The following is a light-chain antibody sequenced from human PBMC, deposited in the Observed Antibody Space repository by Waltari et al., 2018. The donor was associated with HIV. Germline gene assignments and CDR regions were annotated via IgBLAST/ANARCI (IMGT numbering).Light chain of an antibody. CDR2: RNN. Sequence: QSVLTQPPSASGTPGQRITISCSGSSSKIGNNYVPWYQPLPGTAPKLLIYRNNQRASGVPDRFSGSKSGTSASLAISGLRSEDEADYYCVTWADRSSGPVVFGGGTKVTVL. CDR1: SSKIGNNY. V-gene: IGLV1-47*01. J-gene: IGLJ2*01. CDR3: VTWADRSSGPVV.